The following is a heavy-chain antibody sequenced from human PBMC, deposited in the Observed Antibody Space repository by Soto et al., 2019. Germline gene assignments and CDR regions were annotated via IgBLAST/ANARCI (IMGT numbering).Heavy chain of an antibody. V-gene: IGHV1-2*02. D-gene: IGHD2-2*01. CDR1: GYTFTGYY. CDR2: INPNSGGT. J-gene: IGHJ5*02. Sequence: ASVKVSCKASGYTFTGYYMHWVRQAPGQGLEWMGWINPNSGGTNYAQKFQGRVTMTRDTSISTAYMELSRLRSDDTAVYYCARVVPAASNWFDPWGQGTLVTSPQ. CDR3: ARVVPAASNWFDP.